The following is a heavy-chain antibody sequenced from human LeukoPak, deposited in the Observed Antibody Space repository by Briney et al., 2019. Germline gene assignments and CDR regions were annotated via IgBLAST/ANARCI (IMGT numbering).Heavy chain of an antibody. J-gene: IGHJ4*02. Sequence: GGSLRLSCAVSGFTVSSNYMSWVRQAPGKGLEWVPVVYSGGSTYYADSVKGRFTISRDNSKNTLYLQMNSLRAEDTAVYYCASGGSDSSGYYASPFDYWGQGTLVTVSS. D-gene: IGHD3-22*01. CDR2: VYSGGST. V-gene: IGHV3-53*01. CDR3: ASGGSDSSGYYASPFDY. CDR1: GFTVSSNY.